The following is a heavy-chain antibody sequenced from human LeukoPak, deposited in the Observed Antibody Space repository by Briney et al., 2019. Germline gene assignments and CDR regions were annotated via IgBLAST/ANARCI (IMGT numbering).Heavy chain of an antibody. Sequence: ASVKVSCKISGYTLNDISMHWVRQPPGKGLEWMGGVDPDDGQRVYAQKFQGRVTMTEDTSTNTAYMELSRLRSEDTAVYYCAAVSGHYTLLDAWGQGALVTVPT. J-gene: IGHJ5*02. CDR3: AAVSGHYTLLDA. D-gene: IGHD4-11*01. V-gene: IGHV1-24*01. CDR2: VDPDDGQR. CDR1: GYTLNDIS.